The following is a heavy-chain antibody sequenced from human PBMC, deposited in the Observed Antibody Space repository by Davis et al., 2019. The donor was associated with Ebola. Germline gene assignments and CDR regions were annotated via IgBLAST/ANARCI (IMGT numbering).Heavy chain of an antibody. CDR1: EFTFNGYA. J-gene: IGHJ3*01. V-gene: IGHV3-30*18. D-gene: IGHD6-19*01. CDR3: AKALGFSSGWFLKEAFDV. Sequence: GESLKISCVASEFTFNGYAMHWVRQAPGRGLQWVAAISSDGRDKNYVDSAKGRFIISRDNSNNTLSLQMDSLGPEDTAVYYCAKALGFSSGWFLKEAFDVWSQGTKVTVSS. CDR2: ISSDGRDK.